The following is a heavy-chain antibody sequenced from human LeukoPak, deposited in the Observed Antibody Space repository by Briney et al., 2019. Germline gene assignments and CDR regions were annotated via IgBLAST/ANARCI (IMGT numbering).Heavy chain of an antibody. CDR2: ISLNRGSI. V-gene: IGHV3-9*01. CDR3: AKGRVRDGYNLFHD. D-gene: IGHD5-24*01. J-gene: IGHJ4*02. Sequence: PGGSLRLSFAASGFTFEDYAMHWIRQAPGKGLEWVSGISLNRGSICYTDSVKCRFTISRDNAKNSLYLQMNSLRAEDTSLYYCAKGRVRDGYNLFHDGGQGTLVTVSS. CDR1: GFTFEDYA.